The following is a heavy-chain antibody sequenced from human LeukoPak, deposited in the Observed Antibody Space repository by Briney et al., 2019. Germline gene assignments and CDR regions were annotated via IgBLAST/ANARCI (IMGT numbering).Heavy chain of an antibody. CDR2: ISAYNGNT. J-gene: IGHJ6*02. CDR3: ARDGIPNYYGSGSYYYYHGMDV. Sequence: ASVKVSCKASGYTFTSYGISGVRQAPGQGLEWMGWISAYNGNTNYAQKLQGRVTMTTDTSTSTAYMELRSLRSDDTAVYYCARDGIPNYYGSGSYYYYHGMDVWGQGTTVTVSS. V-gene: IGHV1-18*01. D-gene: IGHD3-10*01. CDR1: GYTFTSYG.